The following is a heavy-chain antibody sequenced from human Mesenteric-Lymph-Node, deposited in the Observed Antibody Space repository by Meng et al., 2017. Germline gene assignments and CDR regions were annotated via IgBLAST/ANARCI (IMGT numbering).Heavy chain of an antibody. CDR3: ARDTLYYDILTGYSPTNWFDP. CDR2: ISAYNGNT. V-gene: IGHV1-18*01. CDR1: GYTCTSYG. D-gene: IGHD3-9*01. Sequence: QVQLVQAGAEVKKPGASVKVSCKASGYTCTSYGISWVRQAPGQGLEWMGWISAYNGNTNYAQKLQGRVTMTTDTSTSTAYMEQRSLRSDDTAVYYCARDTLYYDILTGYSPTNWFDPWGQGTLVTVSS. J-gene: IGHJ5*02.